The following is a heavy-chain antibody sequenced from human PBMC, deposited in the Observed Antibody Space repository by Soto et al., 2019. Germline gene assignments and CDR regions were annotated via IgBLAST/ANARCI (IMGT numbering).Heavy chain of an antibody. CDR1: GGSFSGYY. J-gene: IGHJ4*02. Sequence: ETLSLTCAVYGGSFSGYYWSWIRQPPGKGLEWIGEINHSGKTHYNPSLKSRATISVDRSRNQFSLQVSSVTAADTAVYYCAKNLPRTGRFDYWGQGTVVTVSS. CDR2: INHSGKT. CDR3: AKNLPRTGRFDY. V-gene: IGHV4-34*01.